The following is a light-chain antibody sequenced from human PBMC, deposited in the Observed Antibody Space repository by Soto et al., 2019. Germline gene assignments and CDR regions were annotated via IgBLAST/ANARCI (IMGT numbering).Light chain of an antibody. V-gene: IGKV3-15*01. CDR3: QQYNNWPQT. CDR2: GAS. CDR1: QSVSSN. J-gene: IGKJ1*01. Sequence: EIVMTQSPATLSVSPGERATLSCRASQSVSSNLAWYQQKPGQAPRLLIYGASTRATGIPARFSGSGSGTEFTLTISILQSEDFAVYYCQQYNNWPQTFGQGTKVEFK.